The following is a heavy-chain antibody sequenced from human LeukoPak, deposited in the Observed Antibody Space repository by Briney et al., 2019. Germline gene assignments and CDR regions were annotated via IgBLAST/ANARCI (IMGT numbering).Heavy chain of an antibody. J-gene: IGHJ5*02. CDR1: GYTFTGYY. CDR2: INVNSGGR. V-gene: IGHV1-2*02. Sequence: GASVKVSCKSSGYTFTGYYMHWVRQGPGQGLEWMGMINVNSGGRNYAQKFQVRITMTRATSISTAYMELGRLRSDDTAVYYCARGPLILEGDWFDPWGQGTLVPVSP. D-gene: IGHD3-3*01. CDR3: ARGPLILEGDWFDP.